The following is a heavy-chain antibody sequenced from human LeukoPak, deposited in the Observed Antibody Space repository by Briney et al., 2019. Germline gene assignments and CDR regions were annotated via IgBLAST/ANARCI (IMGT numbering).Heavy chain of an antibody. CDR2: IYHSGST. V-gene: IGHV4-38-2*02. CDR1: GYSISSGYY. CDR3: ASPAMAFIDQGRYNYYYYMVV. Sequence: SETLSLTCTVSGYSISSGYYWGWIRQPPGKGLEWIGSIYHSGSTYYSPSLKSRVTISVDTSKNQFSLKLSSVTAADTAVYYCASPAMAFIDQGRYNYYYYMVVWGKGTAVTVSS. D-gene: IGHD5-18*01. J-gene: IGHJ6*03.